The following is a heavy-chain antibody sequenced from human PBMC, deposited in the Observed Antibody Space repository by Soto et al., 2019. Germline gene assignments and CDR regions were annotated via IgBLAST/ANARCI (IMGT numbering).Heavy chain of an antibody. CDR3: ARPFDTNVGYDY. V-gene: IGHV5-51*01. D-gene: IGHD1-1*01. J-gene: IGHJ4*02. CDR2: IYPGDSDN. CDR1: GYSFTSYL. Sequence: PGESLNTCCKASGYSFTSYLIGLVRQMPGNGLEFMGIIYPGDSDNRYSPSFQGQVTISADTSITTAYLQWSSLKAADTAMYYCARPFDTNVGYDYWGQGTLVTVSS.